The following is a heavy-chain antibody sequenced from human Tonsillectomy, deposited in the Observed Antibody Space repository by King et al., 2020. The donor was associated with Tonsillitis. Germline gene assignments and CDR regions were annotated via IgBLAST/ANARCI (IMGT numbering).Heavy chain of an antibody. D-gene: IGHD5-18*01. CDR3: AKALYVDTVEFFDY. J-gene: IGHJ4*02. CDR2: ISGSGGST. V-gene: IGHV3-23*04. CDR1: GFTFSSYA. Sequence: DVQLVESGGGLVQPGGSLRLSCAASGFTFSSYAMSWVRQAPGKGLEWVSAISGSGGSTYYADSVKGRFTISRDNSKNSLYVQMNSLRGEDTAVYYCAKALYVDTVEFFDYWGQGPLVTVSS.